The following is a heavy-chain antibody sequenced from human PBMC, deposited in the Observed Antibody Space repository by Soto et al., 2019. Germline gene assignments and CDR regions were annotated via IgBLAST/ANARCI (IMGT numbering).Heavy chain of an antibody. D-gene: IGHD4-17*01. CDR2: ISYDGSNK. Sequence: GGSLRLSCAASGFTFSSYAMPWVRQAPGKGLEWVAVISYDGSNKYYADSVKGRFTISRDNSKNTLYLQMNSLRAEDTAVYYCAKDGGQGYGDYADAFDIWGQGTMVTVSS. CDR3: AKDGGQGYGDYADAFDI. CDR1: GFTFSSYA. J-gene: IGHJ3*02. V-gene: IGHV3-30*04.